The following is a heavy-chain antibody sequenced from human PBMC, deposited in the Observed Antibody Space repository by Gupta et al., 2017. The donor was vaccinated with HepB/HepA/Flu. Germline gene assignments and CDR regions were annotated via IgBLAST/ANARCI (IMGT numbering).Heavy chain of an antibody. J-gene: IGHJ4*02. CDR3: ARASDSGILGYFDY. D-gene: IGHD2-21*01. V-gene: IGHV3-30-3*01. Sequence: GGGVVQPGRSLRLSCAASGFTFSSYAMHWVRQAPGKGLEWVAVISYDGSNKYYADSVKGRFTISRDNSKNTLYLQMNSLRAEDTAVYYCARASDSGILGYFDYWGQGTLVTVPS. CDR1: GFTFSSYA. CDR2: ISYDGSNK.